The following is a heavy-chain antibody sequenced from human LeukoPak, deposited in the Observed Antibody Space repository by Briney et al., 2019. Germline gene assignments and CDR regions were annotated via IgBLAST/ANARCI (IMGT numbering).Heavy chain of an antibody. CDR2: IIPIFGTA. Sequence: SVKVSCKASGGTFSSYAISWVRQAPGQGLEWMGGIIPIFGTATYAQKLQGRVTITADESTSTAYMELSSLRSEDTAVYYCAGDSSGWPPLSYMDVWGQGTTVTVSS. V-gene: IGHV1-69*13. D-gene: IGHD6-19*01. J-gene: IGHJ6*02. CDR1: GGTFSSYA. CDR3: AGDSSGWPPLSYMDV.